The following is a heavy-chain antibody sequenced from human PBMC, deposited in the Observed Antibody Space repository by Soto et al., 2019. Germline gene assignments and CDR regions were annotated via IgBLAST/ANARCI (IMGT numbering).Heavy chain of an antibody. Sequence: QLQLQESGPGLVTPSGTLSLTCTVSGASISTSTYYWGWIRQPPGKGLEWIGSTRNTNYNPSLKSRVTITLNPSTNPFPLRLNSVTAADTAVYYCATPGAYVACWGQGTLVTVSS. J-gene: IGHJ4*02. CDR3: ATPGAYVAC. D-gene: IGHD5-12*01. CDR1: GASISTSTYY. V-gene: IGHV4-39*01. CDR2: TRNT.